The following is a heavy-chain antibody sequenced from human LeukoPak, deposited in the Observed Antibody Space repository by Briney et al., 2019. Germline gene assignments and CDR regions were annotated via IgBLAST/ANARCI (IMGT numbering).Heavy chain of an antibody. V-gene: IGHV3-20*04. CDR2: ITWNGGST. D-gene: IGHD6-6*01. J-gene: IGHJ4*02. CDR1: GFTFDDYG. Sequence: GGSLRLSCAASGFTFDDYGMSWVRQAPGKGLEWVSGITWNGGSTGFADSVKGRFTISRDNAKNSLYLQMNGLSAEETALYYCARGGQRVTYFDYWGQGTLVTVSS. CDR3: ARGGQRVTYFDY.